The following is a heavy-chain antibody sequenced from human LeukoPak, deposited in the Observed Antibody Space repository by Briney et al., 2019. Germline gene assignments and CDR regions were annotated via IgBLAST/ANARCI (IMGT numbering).Heavy chain of an antibody. CDR3: ARDNYYDRPYYFDY. CDR2: ISSSSSYI. J-gene: IGHJ4*02. Sequence: GGSLRLSCAASGFTFSSYSMNWVRQAPGKGLEWVSSISSSSSYIYYADSVKGRFTISRDNAKNSLYLQMNSLRAEDTAVCYCARDNYYDRPYYFDYWGQGTLVTVSS. V-gene: IGHV3-21*01. D-gene: IGHD3-22*01. CDR1: GFTFSSYS.